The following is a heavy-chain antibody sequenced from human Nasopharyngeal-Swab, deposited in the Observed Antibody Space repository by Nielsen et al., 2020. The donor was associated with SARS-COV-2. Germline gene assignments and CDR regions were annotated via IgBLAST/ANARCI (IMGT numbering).Heavy chain of an antibody. D-gene: IGHD6-6*01. CDR1: GYSFSTSW. J-gene: IGHJ5*02. CDR2: INPSDSET. Sequence: GESLKISCQGSGYSFSTSWIGWVRQVPGKGPEWMGLINPSDSETRYSPSFEGQVTISADRSTSTAYLQWSSLKASDSAIYYCARRDSRSSGVDLWGQGALVTVSS. V-gene: IGHV5-51*01. CDR3: ARRDSRSSGVDL.